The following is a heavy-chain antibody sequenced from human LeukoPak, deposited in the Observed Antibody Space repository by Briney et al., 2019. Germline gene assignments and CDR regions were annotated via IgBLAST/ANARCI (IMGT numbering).Heavy chain of an antibody. D-gene: IGHD3-10*01. CDR1: GFTFSNYA. CDR2: IAGSGYST. J-gene: IGHJ4*02. V-gene: IGHV3-23*01. Sequence: PGGSLRLSCAASGFTFSNYAMGWVRQAPGKGLEWVSSIAGSGYSTNYADSVKGRFTISRDYSKSTLYLQMNSLRDDDTAIYYCARGGAYGSGSYLADWGQGILVTVSS. CDR3: ARGGAYGSGSYLAD.